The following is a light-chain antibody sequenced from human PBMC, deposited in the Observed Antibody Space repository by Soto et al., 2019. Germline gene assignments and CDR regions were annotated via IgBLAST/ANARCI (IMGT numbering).Light chain of an antibody. CDR3: QQYYSYPLT. CDR1: QSISSW. Sequence: DMQMTQSPSTLSASVGDGVTITSRASQSISSWLAWYQQKPGKAPKLLFYKASNLESGVPSRFSGSGSGTEFTLTISSLQPDDFATYYCQQYYSYPLTFGGGTKVEIK. J-gene: IGKJ4*01. V-gene: IGKV1-5*03. CDR2: KAS.